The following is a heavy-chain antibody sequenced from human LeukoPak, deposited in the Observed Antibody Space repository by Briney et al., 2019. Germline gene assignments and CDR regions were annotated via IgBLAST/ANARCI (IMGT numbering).Heavy chain of an antibody. CDR1: GYIFTNYW. CDR3: ARPGSGEVVPAAIDY. CDR2: IYPGDSDT. D-gene: IGHD2-2*01. Sequence: GESLKISCKIPGYIFTNYWIGWVRQLPGKGLEWTGKGLEWMGIIYPGDSDTKYSPSFQGQVTISADKSISTAYLQWSSLRASDTAMYYCARPGSGEVVPAAIDYWGQGTLVTVSS. J-gene: IGHJ4*02. V-gene: IGHV5-51*01.